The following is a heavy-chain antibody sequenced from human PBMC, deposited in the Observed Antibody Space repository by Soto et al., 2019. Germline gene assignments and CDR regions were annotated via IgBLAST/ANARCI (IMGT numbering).Heavy chain of an antibody. D-gene: IGHD6-6*01. CDR2: IYYSGTT. V-gene: IGHV4-30-4*08. Sequence: SETLSLTCTVSGGSINSGDYYWSWIRQPPGKGLEWIGYIYYSGTTYYSPSLKRRVTISVDTSENLFSLKLNSVTAADTAVYYCARVSNLYSGSSYYYYGTDVWGQRTTVTVSS. J-gene: IGHJ6*02. CDR3: ARVSNLYSGSSYYYYGTDV. CDR1: GGSINSGDYY.